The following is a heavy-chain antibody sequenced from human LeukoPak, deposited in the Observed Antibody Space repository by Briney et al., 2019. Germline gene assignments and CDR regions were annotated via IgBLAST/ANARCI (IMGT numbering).Heavy chain of an antibody. CDR3: AREKWERHHCGVDV. Sequence: GGSLRLSCAASGFTFSSYTMSRVRQAPGKGLERVSGISGRSDSIYYADSVEGRFTISRDYSKSTVDLQMNSLRAEDTAVYYCAREKWERHHCGVDVWGQGTTVTVSS. CDR2: ISGRSDSI. CDR1: GFTFSSYT. V-gene: IGHV3-23*01. D-gene: IGHD1-26*01. J-gene: IGHJ6*02.